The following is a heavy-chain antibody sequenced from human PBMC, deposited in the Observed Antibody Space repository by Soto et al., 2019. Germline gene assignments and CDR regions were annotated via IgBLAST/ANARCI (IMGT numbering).Heavy chain of an antibody. CDR3: ARAQGDYDSGRMIYFDY. V-gene: IGHV3-11*06. D-gene: IGHD5-12*01. Sequence: QVQLVESGGGLVKPGGSLRLSCAATGFTFSDYYMSWIRQAPGKGREWVSYISSSSSYTNYADSVKGRFTISRHNAKNSLYLQMNSLRAADTAVYYCARAQGDYDSGRMIYFDYWGQGTLVTVSS. J-gene: IGHJ4*02. CDR1: GFTFSDYY. CDR2: ISSSSSYT.